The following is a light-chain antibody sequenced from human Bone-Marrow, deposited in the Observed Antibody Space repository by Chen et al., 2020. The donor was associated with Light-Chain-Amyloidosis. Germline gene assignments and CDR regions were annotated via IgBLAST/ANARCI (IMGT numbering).Light chain of an antibody. CDR1: NIGSTS. Sequence: SYVLTQPSSVSVAPGQTATLACGGNNIGSTSVHWYLQTPGQAPLRVVYDDSDRPAGIPERLSGSNSGNTATLTISRVEAGDEADYYCQVWDRSSDRPVFGGGTKLTVL. J-gene: IGLJ3*02. CDR2: DDS. V-gene: IGLV3-21*02. CDR3: QVWDRSSDRPV.